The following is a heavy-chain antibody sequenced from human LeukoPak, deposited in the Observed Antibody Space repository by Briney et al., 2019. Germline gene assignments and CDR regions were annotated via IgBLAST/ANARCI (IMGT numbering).Heavy chain of an antibody. V-gene: IGHV4-39*07. CDR1: GGSISSSSYY. Sequence: SETLSLTCTVSGGSISSSSYYWGWIRQPPGKGLEWIGSIYYSGSTYYNPSLKSRVTISVDTSKNQFSLKLSSVTAADTAVYYCARPKTTVTTSSWYFDLWGRGTLVTVSS. D-gene: IGHD4-17*01. CDR2: IYYSGST. J-gene: IGHJ2*01. CDR3: ARPKTTVTTSSWYFDL.